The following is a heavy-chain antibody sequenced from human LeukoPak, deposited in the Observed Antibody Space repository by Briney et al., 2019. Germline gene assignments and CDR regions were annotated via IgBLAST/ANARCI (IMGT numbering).Heavy chain of an antibody. CDR3: ARGDCSGGSCDYGMDV. CDR1: GFTFSSYG. D-gene: IGHD2-15*01. Sequence: GGSLRLSCAASGFTFSSYGMHWVRQAPGKGLEWVAVIWYDGSNKYYADSVKGRFTISRDNSKNTLYLQMNSLRAEDTAVYYCARGDCSGGSCDYGMDVWGQGTTVTVSS. J-gene: IGHJ6*02. V-gene: IGHV3-33*01. CDR2: IWYDGSNK.